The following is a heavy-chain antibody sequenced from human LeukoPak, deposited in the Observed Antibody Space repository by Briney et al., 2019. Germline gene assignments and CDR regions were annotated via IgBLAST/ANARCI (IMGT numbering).Heavy chain of an antibody. CDR2: IRSKANSYAT. CDR1: GFTFSGSA. V-gene: IGHV3-73*01. CDR3: TRLNSYSSGYSY. D-gene: IGHD3-22*01. Sequence: GGSLRLSCAASGFTFSGSAMHWVRQASGKGLEWVGRIRSKANSYATAYAASVKGRFTISRDDSKNTVYLQMNSLKTEDTAVYYCTRLNSYSSGYSYWGQGTLVTVSS. J-gene: IGHJ4*02.